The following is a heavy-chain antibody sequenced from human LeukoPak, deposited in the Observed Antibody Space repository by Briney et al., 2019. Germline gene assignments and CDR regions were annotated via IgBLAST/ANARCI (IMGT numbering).Heavy chain of an antibody. CDR1: GGSISSYY. J-gene: IGHJ4*02. Sequence: SETLSLTCTVSGGSISSYYWSWIRQPPGKGLEWIGYIYYSGSTNYNPSLKSRVTISVDTSKNQFSLELSSVTAADTAVYYCARSSGSYYHDTKFLFDYWGQGTLVAVSS. V-gene: IGHV4-59*01. CDR2: IYYSGST. CDR3: ARSSGSYYHDTKFLFDY. D-gene: IGHD1-26*01.